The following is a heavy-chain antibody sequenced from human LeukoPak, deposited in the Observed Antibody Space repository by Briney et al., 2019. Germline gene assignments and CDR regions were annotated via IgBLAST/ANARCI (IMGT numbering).Heavy chain of an antibody. Sequence: GGSLRLSCAASGFTLSSYSMNWVRQAPGKGLEWVSSISSSSSYIYYADSVKGRFTISRDNAKNSLYLQMNSLRAEDTAVYYCARDCSGGSCYSAFDYWGQGTLVTVSS. CDR3: ARDCSGGSCYSAFDY. J-gene: IGHJ4*02. CDR1: GFTLSSYS. D-gene: IGHD2-15*01. CDR2: ISSSSSYI. V-gene: IGHV3-21*01.